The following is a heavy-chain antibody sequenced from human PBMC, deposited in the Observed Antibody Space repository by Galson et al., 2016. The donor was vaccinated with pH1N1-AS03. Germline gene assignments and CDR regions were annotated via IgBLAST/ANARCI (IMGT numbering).Heavy chain of an antibody. D-gene: IGHD3-22*01. V-gene: IGHV3-53*01. CDR1: GFPVSSNY. J-gene: IGHJ4*02. CDR3: ARNSYEDVDLEGFYFDY. CDR2: IYNGGRT. Sequence: LRLSCAASGFPVSSNYMSWVCQAPGRGLEWVSFIYNGGRTLYADSVKGRFTISRDSSKNTLYLQMDSLETEDTAVYYCARNSYEDVDLEGFYFDYWGQGTLVTVSS.